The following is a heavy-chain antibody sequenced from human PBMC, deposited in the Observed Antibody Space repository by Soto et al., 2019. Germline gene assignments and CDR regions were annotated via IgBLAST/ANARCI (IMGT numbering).Heavy chain of an antibody. CDR1: GGTFSIYA. Sequence: AAVNVSCKASGGTFSIYAISWVRHAPGQGLEWMGGIIPIFGTANYAQKFQGRVTITADESTSTAYMELSSLRSEDTAVDYCARVKGGTWWFDPWGQGTLVTVSS. J-gene: IGHJ5*02. CDR2: IIPIFGTA. CDR3: ARVKGGTWWFDP. D-gene: IGHD3-16*01. V-gene: IGHV1-69*13.